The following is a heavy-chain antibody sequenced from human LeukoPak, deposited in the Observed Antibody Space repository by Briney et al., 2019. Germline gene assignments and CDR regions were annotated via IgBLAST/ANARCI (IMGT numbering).Heavy chain of an antibody. J-gene: IGHJ4*02. V-gene: IGHV3-20*04. Sequence: GGSLRLSCAASGFTFDDYGMTWVRQAPGKGLEWVSAFNWNGGGTGYADSVKDRFTISRDNAKNSLYLQMHSLRAEDTAFYYCARDRPSGYYFDFWGQGTLVTVSS. CDR3: ARDRPSGYYFDF. CDR2: FNWNGGGT. CDR1: GFTFDDYG. D-gene: IGHD3-10*01.